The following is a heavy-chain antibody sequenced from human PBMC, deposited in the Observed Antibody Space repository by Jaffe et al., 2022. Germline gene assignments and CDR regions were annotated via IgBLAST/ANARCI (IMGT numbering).Heavy chain of an antibody. D-gene: IGHD2-2*02. CDR2: IIPMFGTA. CDR3: AKVVGKSAILHYFYHMDV. Sequence: QVHLVQSGAEVKKPGSSVKVSCKAAGGTDSTYAITWVRKAPGEGLEWLGGIIPMFGTAEYAQKFKGRLTITADESTTTAYMELSSLRSDDTAVYYCAKVVGKSAILHYFYHMDVWGEGTTITVSS. CDR1: GGTDSTYA. V-gene: IGHV1-69*01. J-gene: IGHJ6*03.